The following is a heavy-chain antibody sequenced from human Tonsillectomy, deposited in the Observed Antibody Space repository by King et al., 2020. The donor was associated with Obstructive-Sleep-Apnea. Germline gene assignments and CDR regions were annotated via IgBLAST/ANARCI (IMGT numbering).Heavy chain of an antibody. CDR1: GGSIISSSYY. V-gene: IGHV4-39*07. D-gene: IGHD2-15*01. CDR2: ISYSGST. Sequence: QLQESGPGLVKPSETLSRTCTVSGGSIISSSYYWGWIREPPGKGQGWIGSISYSGSTYYNPSLKGRVTISIDKSNNQFSLRLSAVTAADTAVYYCAREIVVVVATPEYSQHWGQGTLVTVSS. CDR3: AREIVVVVATPEYSQH. J-gene: IGHJ1*01.